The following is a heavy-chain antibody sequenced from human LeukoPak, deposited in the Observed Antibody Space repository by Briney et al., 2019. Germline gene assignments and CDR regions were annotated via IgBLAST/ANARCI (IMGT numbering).Heavy chain of an antibody. Sequence: SETLSLTCTVSGGSISSSSYFWSWIRQPPGKGLECIGSIYYTGSSDSGTTSYNPSLKSRVTISVDTSKNQFSLKLNSVTAADTAVYYCATLAAAGTAWGQGTQVTVSS. D-gene: IGHD6-13*01. V-gene: IGHV4-61*05. CDR2: IYYTGSSDSGTT. CDR1: GGSISSSSYF. J-gene: IGHJ4*02. CDR3: ATLAAAGTA.